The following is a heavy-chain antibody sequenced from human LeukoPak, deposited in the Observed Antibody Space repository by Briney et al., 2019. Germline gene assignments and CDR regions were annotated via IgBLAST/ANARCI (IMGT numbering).Heavy chain of an antibody. CDR1: GGSISSSSYY. J-gene: IGHJ5*02. CDR3: AREIYDILDRWFDP. Sequence: SETLSLTCTVSGGSISSSSYYWGWIRQPPGKGLEWIGSIYYSGSTYYNPSLKSRVTISVDTSKNQFSLKLSSVTAADTAVYYCAREIYDILDRWFDPWGQGTLVTVSS. CDR2: IYYSGST. V-gene: IGHV4-39*07. D-gene: IGHD3-9*01.